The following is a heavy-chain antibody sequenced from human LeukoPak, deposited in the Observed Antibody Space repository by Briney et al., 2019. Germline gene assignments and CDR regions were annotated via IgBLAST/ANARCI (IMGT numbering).Heavy chain of an antibody. Sequence: SGGSLRLSCAASGFTSSSYGMSWVRQAPGKGLEWVSAISGSGGSTYYADSVKGRFTISRDNSKNTLYLQMNSLRAEDTAVYYCAKDTTIMVRGVIAYFDYWGQGTLVTVSS. CDR3: AKDTTIMVRGVIAYFDY. D-gene: IGHD3-10*01. V-gene: IGHV3-23*01. CDR1: GFTSSSYG. CDR2: ISGSGGST. J-gene: IGHJ4*02.